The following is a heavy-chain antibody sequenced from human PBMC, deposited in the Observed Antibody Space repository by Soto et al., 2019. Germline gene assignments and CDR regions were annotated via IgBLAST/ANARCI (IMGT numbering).Heavy chain of an antibody. CDR1: GYTFTSYG. CDR3: AREAAAGTRAY. J-gene: IGHJ4*02. V-gene: IGHV1-18*03. Sequence: QVQLVQSGAEVKKPGASVKVSCKASGYTFTSYGISWVRQAPGQGLEWMGWISAYNGNTNYAQKLQGRVTMTTATSTSTASLALRSLRSADMAVYYCAREAAAGTRAYWGQGTLVTVSS. CDR2: ISAYNGNT. D-gene: IGHD6-13*01.